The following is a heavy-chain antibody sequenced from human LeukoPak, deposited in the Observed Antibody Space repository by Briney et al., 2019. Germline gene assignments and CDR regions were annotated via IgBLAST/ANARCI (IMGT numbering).Heavy chain of an antibody. J-gene: IGHJ4*02. Sequence: GGSLRLSCAASGFTFDDYAMHWVRQAPGKGLEWVSGISWNSGSIGYADSVKGRFTIPRDNAKNSLYLQMNSLRAEDTALYYCAKASGYSSGWYGMYYFDYWGQGTLVTVSS. CDR3: AKASGYSSGWYGMYYFDY. CDR2: ISWNSGSI. V-gene: IGHV3-9*01. CDR1: GFTFDDYA. D-gene: IGHD6-19*01.